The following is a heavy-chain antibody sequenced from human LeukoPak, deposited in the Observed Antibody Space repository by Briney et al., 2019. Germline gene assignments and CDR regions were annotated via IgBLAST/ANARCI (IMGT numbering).Heavy chain of an antibody. CDR2: IKSKTDGGTT. J-gene: IGHJ4*02. D-gene: IGHD3-22*01. V-gene: IGHV3-15*01. CDR3: AKDRAYDSSGGFDY. Sequence: GGSLRLSCAASGFTFSNAWMSWVRQAPGKGLEWVGRIKSKTDGGTTDYAAPVKGRFTISRDDSKNTLYLQMNSLRAEDTAVYYCAKDRAYDSSGGFDYWGQGTLVTVSS. CDR1: GFTFSNAW.